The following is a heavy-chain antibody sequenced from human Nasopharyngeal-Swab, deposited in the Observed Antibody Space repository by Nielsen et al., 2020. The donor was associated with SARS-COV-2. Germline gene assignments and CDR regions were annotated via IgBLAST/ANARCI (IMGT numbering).Heavy chain of an antibody. D-gene: IGHD5-24*01. J-gene: IGHJ4*02. CDR1: GYTFTSYD. V-gene: IGHV1-8*01. CDR3: ARGRGDGYNLGY. Sequence: ASVKVSCKASGYTFTSYDFNWVRQATGQGLEWMGWMSPNRGETGYAHKFQGRITMTRDTSTNTAYMELSNLRSEDTAVYYCARGRGDGYNLGYWGQGTLVIVSS. CDR2: MSPNRGET.